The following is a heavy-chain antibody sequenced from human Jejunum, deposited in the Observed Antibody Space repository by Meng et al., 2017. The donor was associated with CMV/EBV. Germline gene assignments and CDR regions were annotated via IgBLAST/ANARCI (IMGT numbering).Heavy chain of an antibody. D-gene: IGHD3-10*01. CDR3: GKKAPGSYFRPADS. CDR1: GFDFSIYG. Sequence: ASGFDFSIYGMHLVRQAPGEGLEWVAAISYDASVKHYAASVEGRFTISRDNSKSMLYLEMFSLRPDDTAVYYCGKKAPGSYFRPADSWGQGILVTVSS. CDR2: ISYDASVK. V-gene: IGHV3-30*18. J-gene: IGHJ4*02.